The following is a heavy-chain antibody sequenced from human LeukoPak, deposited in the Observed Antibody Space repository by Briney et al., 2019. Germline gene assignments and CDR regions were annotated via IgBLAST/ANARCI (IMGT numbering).Heavy chain of an antibody. D-gene: IGHD4-23*01. Sequence: PSETLPLTCTVSGESINNNYWSWIRQPAGKGLEWIGRIFSSGSTLYNASLKSRVTMSVDTSKSQFSLKLNSVTAADSAVYYCARVGYGGYGALDYWGQGTLVTVSS. V-gene: IGHV4-4*07. CDR3: ARVGYGGYGALDY. CDR2: IFSSGST. CDR1: GESINNNY. J-gene: IGHJ4*02.